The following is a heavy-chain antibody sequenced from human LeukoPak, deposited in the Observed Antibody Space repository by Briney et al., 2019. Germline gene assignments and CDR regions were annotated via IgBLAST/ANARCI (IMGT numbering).Heavy chain of an antibody. Sequence: GGSLRLSCAASGFTFSRYWMTWVRQAPGKGLEWVANIKQDGSEKYYVDSVKGRFTISRDNAKNSLYLQMNSLRAEDTAVYYCARGRTYCGGDCYSGADAFDIWGQGTMVTVSS. CDR3: ARGRTYCGGDCYSGADAFDI. J-gene: IGHJ3*02. CDR2: IKQDGSEK. V-gene: IGHV3-7*01. D-gene: IGHD2-21*02. CDR1: GFTFSRYW.